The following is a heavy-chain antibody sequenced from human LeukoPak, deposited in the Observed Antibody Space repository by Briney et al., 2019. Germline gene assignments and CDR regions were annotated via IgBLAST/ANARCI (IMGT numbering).Heavy chain of an antibody. J-gene: IGHJ6*03. Sequence: SETLSLTCTVSGGSVSSTHYWGWIRQPPGKGLEWIGSIYYGGSTYYNASLRSRVTTSVDTSKNQFSLKLSSVTAADTAVYYCARRNHYYYYYMDVWGKGTTVTVSS. CDR3: ARRNHYYYYYMDV. V-gene: IGHV4-39*07. CDR1: GGSVSSTHY. D-gene: IGHD1-14*01. CDR2: IYYGGST.